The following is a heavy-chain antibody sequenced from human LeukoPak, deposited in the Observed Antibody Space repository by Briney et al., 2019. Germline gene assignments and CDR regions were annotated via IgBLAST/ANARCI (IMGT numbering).Heavy chain of an antibody. J-gene: IGHJ4*02. V-gene: IGHV4-59*01. D-gene: IGHD3-3*01. CDR1: GGSISSYY. CDR3: ARGLTYDFWSGYYFDC. Sequence: PSETLSLTCTVSGGSISSYYWSWIRQPPGKGLEWIGYIYYSGSTNYNPSLKSRVTISVDTSKNQFSLKLSSVTAADTAVYYCARGLTYDFWSGYYFDCWGQGTLVTVSS. CDR2: IYYSGST.